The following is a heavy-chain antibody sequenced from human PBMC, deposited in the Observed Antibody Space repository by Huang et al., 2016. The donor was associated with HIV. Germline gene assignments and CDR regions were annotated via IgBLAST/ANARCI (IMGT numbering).Heavy chain of an antibody. Sequence: QVQLQQWGAGLLKPSETLSLTCAVYGGSFSGYYWSWIRQPPGTGLEWIGEINQSGSTNYNPSLKSRVTISVETSKNQFSLKLSSVTAADTAVYYCARGPPNYDSSGYGWFDPWGQGTLVTVSS. D-gene: IGHD3-22*01. CDR1: GGSFSGYY. CDR3: ARGPPNYDSSGYGWFDP. CDR2: INQSGST. J-gene: IGHJ5*02. V-gene: IGHV4-34*01.